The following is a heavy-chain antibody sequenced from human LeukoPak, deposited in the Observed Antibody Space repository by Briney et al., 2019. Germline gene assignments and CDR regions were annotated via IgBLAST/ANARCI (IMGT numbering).Heavy chain of an antibody. Sequence: GGSLRLSCAASGFTFSSYAMSWVRQAPGKGLEWVSAISGSGGSTYYADSVKGRFAISRDNSKNTLYLQMNSLRAEDTAVYYCAKSLRASMVRGGFDYWGQGTLVTVSS. CDR1: GFTFSSYA. V-gene: IGHV3-23*01. J-gene: IGHJ4*02. CDR2: ISGSGGST. D-gene: IGHD3-10*01. CDR3: AKSLRASMVRGGFDY.